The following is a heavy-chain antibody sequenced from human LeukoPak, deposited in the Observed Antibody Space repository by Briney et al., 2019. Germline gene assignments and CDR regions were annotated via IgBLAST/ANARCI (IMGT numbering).Heavy chain of an antibody. CDR3: ANVEATYA. J-gene: IGHJ5*02. V-gene: IGHV3-30*02. D-gene: IGHD5-12*01. CDR2: IRYDGSQK. CDR1: GFNFINYG. Sequence: GGSLRLSCAASGFNFINYGMHWVRQAPGKGLEWVAFIRYDGSQKYYADSVKGRFTISRDNSKNTLYLEMNGLRRDDTAVYYCANVEATYAWGQGTLVTVSS.